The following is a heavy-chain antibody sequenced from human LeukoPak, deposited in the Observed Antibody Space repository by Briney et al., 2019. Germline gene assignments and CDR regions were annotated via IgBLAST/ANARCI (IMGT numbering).Heavy chain of an antibody. Sequence: SGGSLRLSCAASGFTFSSYAMSWVRQAPVKGLEWVSAISGSGGSTYYADSVKGRFTISRDNSKNTLYPQMNSLRAEDTAVYYCAKDLNYYDSSGYYPDPFDYWGQGTLVTVSS. V-gene: IGHV3-23*01. CDR2: ISGSGGST. J-gene: IGHJ4*02. CDR1: GFTFSSYA. D-gene: IGHD3-22*01. CDR3: AKDLNYYDSSGYYPDPFDY.